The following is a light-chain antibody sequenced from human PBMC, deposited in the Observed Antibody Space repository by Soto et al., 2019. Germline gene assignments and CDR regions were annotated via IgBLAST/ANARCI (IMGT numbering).Light chain of an antibody. CDR1: SSNIGAGYD. Sequence: QSVLTQPPSVSGAPGQRVTISCTGSSSNIGAGYDVHEYQQLPGTAPKLLIYGTSNRPSGVPDRFSGSKSGTSASLAITGLQAEDEADYYCQSYDSSLSGWVFGGGTKLTVL. CDR2: GTS. CDR3: QSYDSSLSGWV. J-gene: IGLJ3*02. V-gene: IGLV1-40*01.